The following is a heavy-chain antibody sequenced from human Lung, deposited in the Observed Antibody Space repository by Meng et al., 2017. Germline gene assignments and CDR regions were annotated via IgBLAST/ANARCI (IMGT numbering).Heavy chain of an antibody. CDR3: ARGEGYCTNGVCSPGY. J-gene: IGHJ4*02. D-gene: IGHD2-8*01. Sequence: QVQLVQSGDEVKKPGAAGKGACKAAGYTFTRYAMHWVRQAPGQRLEWMGWINAGNGNTKYSQKFQGRVTITRDTSASTAYMELSSLRSEDTAVYYCARGEGYCTNGVCSPGYWGQGTLVTVSS. CDR1: GYTFTRYA. CDR2: INAGNGNT. V-gene: IGHV1-3*01.